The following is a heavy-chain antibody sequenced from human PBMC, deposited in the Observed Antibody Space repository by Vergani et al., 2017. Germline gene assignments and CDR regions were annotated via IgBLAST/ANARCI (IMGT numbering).Heavy chain of an antibody. J-gene: IGHJ4*02. CDR3: ARDRGYSSPSDY. Sequence: EVQLVESGGGLVQPGRSLRLSCAASGFTFDDYAMHWVRQAPGKGLEWVSGISWNSGSIGYADSVKGRFTISRDNAKNSLYLQMNSLRAEDTALYYCARDRGYSSPSDYWGQGTLVTVSS. D-gene: IGHD6-6*01. CDR2: ISWNSGSI. CDR1: GFTFDDYA. V-gene: IGHV3-9*01.